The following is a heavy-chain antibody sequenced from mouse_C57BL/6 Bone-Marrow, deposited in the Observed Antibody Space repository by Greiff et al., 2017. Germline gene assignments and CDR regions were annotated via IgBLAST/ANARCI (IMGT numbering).Heavy chain of an antibody. V-gene: IGHV1-85*01. CDR2: IYPRDGST. Sequence: QVQLKESGPELVKPGASVKLSCKASGYTFTSYDINWVKQRPGQGLEWIGWIYPRDGSTKYNEKFKGKATLTVDTSPSTAYMELHSLTSEDAAVYFCARDYGSSYWYFDVWGTGTTVTVSS. CDR1: GYTFTSYD. J-gene: IGHJ1*03. D-gene: IGHD1-1*01. CDR3: ARDYGSSYWYFDV.